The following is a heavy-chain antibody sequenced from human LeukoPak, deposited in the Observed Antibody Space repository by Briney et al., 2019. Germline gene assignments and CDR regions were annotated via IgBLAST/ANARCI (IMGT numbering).Heavy chain of an antibody. CDR3: AELGITMVGGV. CDR2: NSSSGSTI. CDR1: GFTFSSYE. D-gene: IGHD3-10*02. J-gene: IGHJ6*04. V-gene: IGHV3-48*03. Sequence: GGSLRLSCAASGFTFSSYEMNWVRQAPGKGLEWVSYNSSSGSTIYYADSVKGRFTISRDNAKNSLYLQMNSLRAEDTAVYYCAELGITMVGGVWGKGTTVTISS.